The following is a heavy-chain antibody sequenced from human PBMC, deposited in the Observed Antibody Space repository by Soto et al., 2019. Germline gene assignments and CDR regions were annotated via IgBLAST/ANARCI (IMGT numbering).Heavy chain of an antibody. D-gene: IGHD4-4*01. CDR1: GYTFTGYY. V-gene: IGHV1-2*04. CDR2: INPNSGGT. J-gene: IGHJ4*02. Sequence: RASVKVSCKASGYTFTGYYMHWVRQAPGQGLEWMGWINPNSGGTNYAQKFQGWVTMTRDTSISTAYMELSRLRSDDTAVYYCARGTMTTVTYAVLDYWGQGTLVTVSS. CDR3: ARGTMTTVTYAVLDY.